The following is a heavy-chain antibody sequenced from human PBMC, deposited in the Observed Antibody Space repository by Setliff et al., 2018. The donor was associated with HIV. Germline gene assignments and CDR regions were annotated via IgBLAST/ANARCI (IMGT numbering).Heavy chain of an antibody. Sequence: SETLSLTCTVSDSGTYYWSWIRQPAGKGLEWIGRVSSRGDTNYNPSLKSRVTMSVDTSKNQFSLKLSSVTAADTAVYYCARDANSGSYLGTYYYGMDVWGQGTTVTVSS. CDR1: DSGTYY. CDR2: VSSRGDT. V-gene: IGHV4-4*07. CDR3: ARDANSGSYLGTYYYGMDV. J-gene: IGHJ6*02. D-gene: IGHD1-26*01.